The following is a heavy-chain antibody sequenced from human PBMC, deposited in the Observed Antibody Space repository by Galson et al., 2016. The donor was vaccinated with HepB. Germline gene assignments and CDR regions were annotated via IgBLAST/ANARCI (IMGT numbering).Heavy chain of an antibody. D-gene: IGHD3-9*01. CDR3: ARDRYDILAGYYHGMDV. CDR1: GFTLSTHS. CDR2: ISSSRSTI. Sequence: SLRLSCAASGFTLSTHSINWVRQAPGKGLEWVSYISSSRSTIYYADSVKGRFTTSRGNAKHSVHLQMNSLRAEDTAVYYCARDRYDILAGYYHGMDVWGQGTTVTVSS. J-gene: IGHJ6*02. V-gene: IGHV3-48*04.